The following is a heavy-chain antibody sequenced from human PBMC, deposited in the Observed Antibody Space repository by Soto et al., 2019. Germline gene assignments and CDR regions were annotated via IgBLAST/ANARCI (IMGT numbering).Heavy chain of an antibody. D-gene: IGHD3-10*01. V-gene: IGHV3-9*01. J-gene: IGHJ4*02. Sequence: GGSLRLSCAASGFTFDDYAMHWVRQAPGKGLEWVSGISWNSGSIGYADSVKGRFTISRDNAKNSLYLQMNSLRAEDTALYYFAKSYYYGSGSYPTPWRVSYFDYWGQGTLVTVSS. CDR3: AKSYYYGSGSYPTPWRVSYFDY. CDR1: GFTFDDYA. CDR2: ISWNSGSI.